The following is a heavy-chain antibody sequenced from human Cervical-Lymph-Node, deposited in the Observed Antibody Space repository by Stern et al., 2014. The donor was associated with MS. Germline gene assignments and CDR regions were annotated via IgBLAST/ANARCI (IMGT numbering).Heavy chain of an antibody. J-gene: IGHJ4*02. CDR1: GFSFDDYA. CDR3: TKDLGFS. V-gene: IGHV3-49*03. D-gene: IGHD2/OR15-2a*01. CDR2: IRNKTYGGTT. Sequence: EVQLVESGGGLVQPGRSLKLSWSTSGFSFDDYAMSWFRPAPGKGLEWVGFIRNKTYGGTTEYAASVKGRFTISRDDSKSIAYLQMNILKTGDTAVYYCTKDLGFSWGQGTLVVVSS.